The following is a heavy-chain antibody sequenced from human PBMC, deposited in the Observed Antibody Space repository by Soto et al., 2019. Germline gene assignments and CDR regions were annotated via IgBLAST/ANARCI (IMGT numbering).Heavy chain of an antibody. CDR3: AEDGIRDVRSVSAFLLTRSSDL. V-gene: IGHV4-59*04. CDR2: IHHSGST. J-gene: IGHJ2*01. D-gene: IGHD3-10*02. Sequence: PGKGLEWIGYIHHSGSTSYTPSLKSRVTMSVDTSKNQFSLKVNSVTAADTAFFFQAEDGIRDVRSVSAFLLTRSSDL.